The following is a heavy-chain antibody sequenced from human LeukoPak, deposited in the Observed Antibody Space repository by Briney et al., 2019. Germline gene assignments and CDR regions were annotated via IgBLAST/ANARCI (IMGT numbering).Heavy chain of an antibody. CDR3: AKGFGNYYGSGSYDY. Sequence: GGSLRLSCAASGFTFSSYATSWVRQAPGKGLEWVSAISGSGGSTYYADSVKGRFTISRDNSKNTLYLQMNSLRAEDTAVYYCAKGFGNYYGSGSYDYWGQGTLVTVSS. CDR2: ISGSGGST. J-gene: IGHJ4*02. V-gene: IGHV3-23*01. D-gene: IGHD3-10*01. CDR1: GFTFSSYA.